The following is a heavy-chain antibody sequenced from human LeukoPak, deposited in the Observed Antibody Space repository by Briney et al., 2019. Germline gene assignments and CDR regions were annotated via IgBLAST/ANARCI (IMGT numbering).Heavy chain of an antibody. CDR3: ARGYCSGGSCYPGRFDP. CDR2: IIPIFGTA. Sequence: SVKVSCKASGGTFSSYAISWVRQAPGQGLEWMGGIIPIFGTANYAQKFQGRVTITADKSTSTAYMELSSLRSEDTAVYYCARGYCSGGSCYPGRFDPWGQGTLVTVSS. D-gene: IGHD2-15*01. V-gene: IGHV1-69*06. CDR1: GGTFSSYA. J-gene: IGHJ5*02.